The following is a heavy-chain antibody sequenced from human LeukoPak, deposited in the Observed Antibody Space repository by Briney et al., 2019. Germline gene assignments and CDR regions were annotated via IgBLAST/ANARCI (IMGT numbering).Heavy chain of an antibody. J-gene: IGHJ4*02. D-gene: IGHD6-19*01. CDR2: IKQDGSEK. CDR1: GFTFSSYW. Sequence: GGSLRLSCAASGFTFSSYWMSWVRQAPGKGLEWVANIKQDGSEKYYVDSVKGRFTISRDNSKNTLYLQMGSLRADDTAVYYCARDQGPYSSGWYEGDYWGQGTLVTVSS. V-gene: IGHV3-7*03. CDR3: ARDQGPYSSGWYEGDY.